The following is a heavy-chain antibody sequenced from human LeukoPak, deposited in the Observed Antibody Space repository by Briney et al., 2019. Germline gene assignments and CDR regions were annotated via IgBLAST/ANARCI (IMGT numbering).Heavy chain of an antibody. CDR1: GVSISSGGYY. CDR3: ARGWVDYYGSGSLAFGGRGWFDP. Sequence: PSQTLSLTCTVSGVSISSGGYYWSWIRQHPGKGLEWIGYIYYSGSTYYNPSLKSRVTISVDTSKNQFSLKLSSVTAADTAVYYCARGWVDYYGSGSLAFGGRGWFDPWGQGTLVTVSS. CDR2: IYYSGST. J-gene: IGHJ5*02. V-gene: IGHV4-31*03. D-gene: IGHD3-10*01.